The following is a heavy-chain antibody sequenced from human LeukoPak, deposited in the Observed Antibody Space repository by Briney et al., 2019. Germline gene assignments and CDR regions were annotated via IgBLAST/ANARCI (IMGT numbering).Heavy chain of an antibody. V-gene: IGHV3-30*02. Sequence: GGSLRLSCAASGFTFSSHGMHWVRQPPGKGLEWVAFIRSDGSNKYHADSVKGRFTISRDNSKNTVYLQMNSLRAEDTAVYYCAKDLSGIYSNGFDSWGQGTQVTVSS. CDR2: IRSDGSNK. D-gene: IGHD1-26*01. J-gene: IGHJ5*01. CDR1: GFTFSSHG. CDR3: AKDLSGIYSNGFDS.